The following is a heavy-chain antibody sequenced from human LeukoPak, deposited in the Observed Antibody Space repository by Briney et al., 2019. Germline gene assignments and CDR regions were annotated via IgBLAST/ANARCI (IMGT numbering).Heavy chain of an antibody. D-gene: IGHD6-19*01. Sequence: ASVKVSCKASGYTFTSYYTHWVRQAPGQGLEWMGIINPSGGSTSYAQKFQGRVTMTRDTSTSTVYMELSSLRSEDTAVYYCARARYSSGWYSGFDYWGQGTLVTVSS. V-gene: IGHV1-46*01. J-gene: IGHJ4*02. CDR1: GYTFTSYY. CDR3: ARARYSSGWYSGFDY. CDR2: INPSGGST.